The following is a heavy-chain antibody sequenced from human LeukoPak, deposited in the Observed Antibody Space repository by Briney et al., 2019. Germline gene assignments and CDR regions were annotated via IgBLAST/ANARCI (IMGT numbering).Heavy chain of an antibody. J-gene: IGHJ4*02. D-gene: IGHD4-17*01. CDR3: AESIYGYYFDY. V-gene: IGHV3-7*03. CDR2: IKQDGSEK. Sequence: GGSLRLSCAASGFTFSSYWMSWVRQAPGKGGEWVAKIKQDGSEKYYVDSVKGGFTISRDNAKNSLYLQMNSLTAEDTAVYYCAESIYGYYFDYWGQGTLVTVSS. CDR1: GFTFSSYW.